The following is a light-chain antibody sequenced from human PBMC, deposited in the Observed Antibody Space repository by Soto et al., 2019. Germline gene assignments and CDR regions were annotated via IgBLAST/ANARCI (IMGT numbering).Light chain of an antibody. CDR3: CSYAGNFWV. CDR2: DVS. Sequence: QSALTQPRSVSGSPGQSVTISCTGTSSDVGGYDYVSWYQQHPGKAPKNMIYDVSKWPSGVPDRFSGSKSGNTASLTISGLQAEDEADYYCCSYAGNFWVFGGGTKLTVL. V-gene: IGLV2-11*01. CDR1: SSDVGGYDY. J-gene: IGLJ3*02.